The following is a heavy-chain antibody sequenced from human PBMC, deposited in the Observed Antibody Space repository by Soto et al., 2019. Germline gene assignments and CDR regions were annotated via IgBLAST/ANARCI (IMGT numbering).Heavy chain of an antibody. Sequence: QLQLQESGPGLVKPSETLSLTCTFSSGSINENYYWPWIRQSPGKGLEWIGYVFHTGTTHYNPSLESRVTLSISTSKNQFSLTLTSVAASDTAIYYCARGPLSPTLRTFDVWGPGTMVIVSS. V-gene: IGHV4-59*01. D-gene: IGHD2-15*01. CDR2: VFHTGTT. CDR1: SGSINENYY. CDR3: ARGPLSPTLRTFDV. J-gene: IGHJ3*01.